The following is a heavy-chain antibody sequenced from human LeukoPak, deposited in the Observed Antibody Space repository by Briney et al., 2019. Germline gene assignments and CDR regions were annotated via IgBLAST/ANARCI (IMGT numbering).Heavy chain of an antibody. CDR3: ARDSRYCSGGSCYYWFDP. CDR1: GGSISSGSYY. Sequence: SETLSLTCTVSGGSISSGSYYWSWIPQPAGKGLEWIGRIYTSGSTNYNPSLKSRVTISVDTSKNQFSLKLSSVTAADTAVYYCARDSRYCSGGSCYYWFDPWGQGTLVTVSS. J-gene: IGHJ5*02. D-gene: IGHD2-15*01. CDR2: IYTSGST. V-gene: IGHV4-61*02.